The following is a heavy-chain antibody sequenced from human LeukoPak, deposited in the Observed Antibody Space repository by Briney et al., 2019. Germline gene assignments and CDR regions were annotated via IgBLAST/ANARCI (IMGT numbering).Heavy chain of an antibody. Sequence: ASVKVSCKVSGYTLTELSMHWVRQAPGQGLEWMGWINPNSGGTNYAQKFQGRVTMTRDTSISTAYMELSRLRSDDTAVYYCARALGYCSSTSCYFHWFDPWGQGTLVTVSS. CDR2: INPNSGGT. J-gene: IGHJ5*02. CDR1: GYTLTELS. CDR3: ARALGYCSSTSCYFHWFDP. D-gene: IGHD2-2*01. V-gene: IGHV1-2*02.